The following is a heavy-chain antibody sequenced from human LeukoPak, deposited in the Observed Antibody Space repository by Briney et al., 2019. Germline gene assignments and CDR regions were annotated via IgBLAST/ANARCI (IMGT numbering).Heavy chain of an antibody. J-gene: IGHJ4*02. CDR1: GFTFSSYW. Sequence: GGSLRLSCAASGFTFSSYWMNWARQAPGKGLEWVASINHNGNANYYVDSVKGRFTISRDNAKNSLYLQMNSLRAEDTAVYYCARVTFCGYSYGCIDYWGQGTLVTVSS. CDR2: INHNGNAN. CDR3: ARVTFCGYSYGCIDY. V-gene: IGHV3-7*04. D-gene: IGHD5-18*01.